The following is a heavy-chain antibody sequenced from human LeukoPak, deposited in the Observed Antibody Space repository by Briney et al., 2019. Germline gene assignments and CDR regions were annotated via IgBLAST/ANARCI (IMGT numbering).Heavy chain of an antibody. D-gene: IGHD5-12*01. J-gene: IGHJ4*02. V-gene: IGHV3-23*01. CDR1: GFTFSSCD. CDR2: ISGSGGST. Sequence: GGSLRLSCAASGFTFSSCDMNWVRQAPGKGLEWVSAISGSGGSTYYADSVKGRFTISRDNSKNTLYLQMNSLRAEDTAVYYCAKDVIVATSADDYWGQETLVTVSS. CDR3: AKDVIVATSADDY.